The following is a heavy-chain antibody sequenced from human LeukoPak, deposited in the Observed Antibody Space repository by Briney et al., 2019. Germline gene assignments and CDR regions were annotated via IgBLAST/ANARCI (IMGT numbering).Heavy chain of an antibody. CDR1: GGSISSYY. D-gene: IGHD3-10*01. J-gene: IGHJ3*02. CDR3: ARVRTYFYGSGSFRPFDI. Sequence: SETLSLTCTVSGGSISSYYWSWMRQPAGKRLEWIGRIYSSGSTNYNPSLKSRVTISLDTSKNQFSLRLSSVTAADTAVYYCARVRTYFYGSGSFRPFDIWGQGTMVTVSS. CDR2: IYSSGST. V-gene: IGHV4-4*07.